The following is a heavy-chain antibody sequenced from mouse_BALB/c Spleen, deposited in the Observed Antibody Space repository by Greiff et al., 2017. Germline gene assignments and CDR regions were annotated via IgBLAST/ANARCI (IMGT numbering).Heavy chain of an antibody. CDR3: NYYGSSYVWFAY. CDR2: IDPENGDT. CDR1: GFNIKDYY. J-gene: IGHJ3*01. D-gene: IGHD1-1*01. Sequence: EVQLQESGAELVRSGASVKLSCTASGFNIKDYYMHWVKQRPEQGLEWIGWIDPENGDTEYAPKFQGKATMTADTSSNTAYLQLSSLTSEDTAVYYCNYYGSSYVWFAYWGQGTLVTVSA. V-gene: IGHV14-4*02.